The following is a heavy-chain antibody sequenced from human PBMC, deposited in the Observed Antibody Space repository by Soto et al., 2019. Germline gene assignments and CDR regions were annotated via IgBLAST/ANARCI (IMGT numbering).Heavy chain of an antibody. V-gene: IGHV1-3*01. CDR1: GYTFTSYA. CDR2: INAGNGNT. J-gene: IGHJ6*02. CDR3: ARDSVAVRAAGDV. Sequence: QVQLVQSGAEVKKPGASVKVSCKASGYTFTSYAMHWVRQAPGQRLEWMGWINAGNGNTKYSQKFQGRVTITRDTSASTDYMELSSLRSEVTAVYYCARDSVAVRAAGDVWGQGTTVTVSS. D-gene: IGHD1-1*01.